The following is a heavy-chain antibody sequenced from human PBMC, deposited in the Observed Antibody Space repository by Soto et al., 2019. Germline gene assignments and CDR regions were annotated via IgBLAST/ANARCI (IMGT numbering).Heavy chain of an antibody. CDR1: GYTFTSYA. CDR3: ARRSVRLLWFGESHKEYYFDY. D-gene: IGHD3-10*01. V-gene: IGHV1-3*01. J-gene: IGHJ4*02. Sequence: QVQLVQSGAEVKKPGASVKVSCKASGYTFTSYAMHWVRQAPGQRLEWMGWINAGNGNTKYSQKFQGRVTITRDTAASTAYMELSSLRSEDTAVYYCARRSVRLLWFGESHKEYYFDYWGQGTLVTVSS. CDR2: INAGNGNT.